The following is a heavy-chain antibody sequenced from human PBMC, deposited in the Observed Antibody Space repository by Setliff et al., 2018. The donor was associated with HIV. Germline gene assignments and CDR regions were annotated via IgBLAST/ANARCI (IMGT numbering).Heavy chain of an antibody. D-gene: IGHD2-15*01. V-gene: IGHV4-59*12. CDR2: IYYSGST. Sequence: SETLSLTCTVSGGSISSYYWSWFRQPPGKGLEWIGYIYYSGSTNYNPSLKSRVTISVDKSKNQFSLKLTPVTAADTPVYYCARDRGPLDYWGQGTLVTVSS. CDR3: ARDRGPLDY. CDR1: GGSISSYY. J-gene: IGHJ4*02.